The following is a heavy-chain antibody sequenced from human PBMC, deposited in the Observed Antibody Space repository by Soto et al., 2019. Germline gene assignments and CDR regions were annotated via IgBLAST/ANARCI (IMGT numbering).Heavy chain of an antibody. V-gene: IGHV4-4*07. Sequence: SETLSLTCTVSGASISGFYWSWIRKSAGKGLEWIGRIYATGTTDYNPSLESRVMMSVDTSKKQFSLKLRSVTAADTAVYYCVRDGTKTLRDWFDPWGQGISVTVSS. D-gene: IGHD1-1*01. CDR3: VRDGTKTLRDWFDP. CDR1: GASISGFY. CDR2: IYATGTT. J-gene: IGHJ5*02.